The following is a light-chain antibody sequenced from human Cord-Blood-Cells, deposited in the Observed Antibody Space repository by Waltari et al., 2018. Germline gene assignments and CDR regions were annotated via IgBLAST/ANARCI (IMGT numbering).Light chain of an antibody. Sequence: DMVMTQSPDSMAVFMRGRANSNCNSSKSVLYSSNNKNYLAWYQQKPGQPPKLLIYWASTRESGVPDRFSGSGSGTDFTLTISSLQAEDVAVYYCQQYYSTPFTFGGGTKVEIK. CDR3: QQYYSTPFT. CDR2: WAS. CDR1: KSVLYSSNNKNY. V-gene: IGKV4-1*01. J-gene: IGKJ4*01.